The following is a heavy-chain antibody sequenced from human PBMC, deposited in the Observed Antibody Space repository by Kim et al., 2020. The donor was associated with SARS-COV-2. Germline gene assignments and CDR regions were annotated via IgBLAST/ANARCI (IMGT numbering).Heavy chain of an antibody. CDR2: INTNTGNP. CDR1: GYTFSSYA. J-gene: IGHJ6*02. CDR3: ARGRFLEWLSDYYYYGMDV. V-gene: IGHV7-4-1*02. D-gene: IGHD3-3*01. Sequence: ASVKVSCKASGYTFSSYAMNWVRQAPGQGLEWMGWINTNTGNPTYAQGFTGRFVSSLDTSVNTAYLQISSLKAEDTAVYYCARGRFLEWLSDYYYYGMDVWGQGTTVTVSS.